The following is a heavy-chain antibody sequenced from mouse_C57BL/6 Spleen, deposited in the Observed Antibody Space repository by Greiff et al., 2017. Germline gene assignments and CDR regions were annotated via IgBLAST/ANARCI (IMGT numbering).Heavy chain of an antibody. J-gene: IGHJ4*01. CDR3: ARMITTVVAHYYAMDY. CDR2: ISSGSSTI. Sequence: EVQVVESGGGLVKPGGSLKLSCAASGFTFSDYGMHWVRQAPEKGLEWVAYISSGSSTIYYADTVKGRFTISRDNAKNTLFLQMTSLRSEDTAMYYCARMITTVVAHYYAMDYWGQGTSVTVSS. V-gene: IGHV5-17*01. D-gene: IGHD1-1*01. CDR1: GFTFSDYG.